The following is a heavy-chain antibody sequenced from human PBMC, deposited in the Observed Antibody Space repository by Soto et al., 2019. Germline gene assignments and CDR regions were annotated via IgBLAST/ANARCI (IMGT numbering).Heavy chain of an antibody. CDR1: GFTFSDYS. Sequence: LRLSCAASGFTFSDYSMNWVRQAPGKGLEWVAVVSHNGRTQYYGDSVKGRCTISRDNSENMLYLQMNSLRPDDTAVYYCAKESTIRTAREIDYWGQGTLVTVSS. V-gene: IGHV3-30*18. CDR3: AKESTIRTAREIDY. CDR2: VSHNGRTQ. D-gene: IGHD2-2*01. J-gene: IGHJ4*02.